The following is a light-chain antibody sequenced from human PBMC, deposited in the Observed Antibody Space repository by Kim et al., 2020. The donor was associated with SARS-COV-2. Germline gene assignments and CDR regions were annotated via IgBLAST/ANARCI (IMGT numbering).Light chain of an antibody. V-gene: IGKV3-15*01. J-gene: IGKJ5*01. Sequence: EIVMTQSPATLSMSPGERVTLSCRASQSVSSNLVWYQQRPGQPPRLLIYHASTRATGIPDRFSGSGSGTEFTLTISSLQSEDFALYYCQQYNNWITFGQRTRLEIK. CDR3: QQYNNWIT. CDR2: HAS. CDR1: QSVSSN.